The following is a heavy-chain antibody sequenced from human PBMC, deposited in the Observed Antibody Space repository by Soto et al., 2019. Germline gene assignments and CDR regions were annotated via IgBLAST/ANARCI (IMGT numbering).Heavy chain of an antibody. D-gene: IGHD2-8*01. V-gene: IGHV4-31*03. Sequence: SETLSLTCTVSGDSISSATHYWNWIRQHPGKGLEWIGYVSSSGNSYYSPSLKSRVFMSVDTSKNLFSLKLSSLTAAGTAMYYCAGGLACIYNCFDSWGQGTQVTVSS. CDR2: VSSSGNS. J-gene: IGHJ5*01. CDR1: GDSISSATHY. CDR3: AGGLACIYNCFDS.